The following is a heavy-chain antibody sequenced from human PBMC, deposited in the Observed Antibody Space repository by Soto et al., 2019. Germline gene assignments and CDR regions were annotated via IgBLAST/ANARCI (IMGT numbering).Heavy chain of an antibody. CDR3: ARADSYGPQVDY. CDR2: IIPIFGTA. D-gene: IGHD5-18*01. Sequence: GASVKVSCKASGGTFSSYAISWVRQAPGQGLEWMGGIIPIFGTANYAQKFQGRVTITADESTSTAYMELSSLRSEDTAVYYCARADSYGPQVDYWGQGTLVTVSS. V-gene: IGHV1-69*13. J-gene: IGHJ4*02. CDR1: GGTFSSYA.